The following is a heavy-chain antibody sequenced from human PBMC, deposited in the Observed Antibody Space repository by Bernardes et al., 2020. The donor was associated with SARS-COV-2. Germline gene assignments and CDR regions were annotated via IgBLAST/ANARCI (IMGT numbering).Heavy chain of an antibody. V-gene: IGHV3-15*01. Sequence: GGSLRLSCALSGFTFSNAWLSWVRQAPGKGLEWVGLIKSKTNGETTNYAAPVKGRFTISRDDSKNALYLQMNSLRPEDTAVYYCARGGPGSEYSSSPDVWGQGTTVTVSS. CDR2: IKSKTNGETT. J-gene: IGHJ6*02. CDR1: GFTFSNAW. CDR3: ARGGPGSEYSSSPDV. D-gene: IGHD6-6*01.